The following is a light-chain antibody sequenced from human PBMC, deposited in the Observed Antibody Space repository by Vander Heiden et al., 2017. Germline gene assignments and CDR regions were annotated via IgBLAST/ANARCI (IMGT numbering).Light chain of an antibody. J-gene: IGLJ2*01. CDR3: CSYAGSSTYVV. Sequence: HSALTQPASVSGSPGQPITISCTGTSSDVGSYNLVSWYQQHPGKAPKLMIYEGSKRPSGVSNRFSGSKSGNTASLTISGLQAEDEADYYCCSYAGSSTYVVFGGGTKLTVL. CDR2: EGS. CDR1: SSDVGSYNL. V-gene: IGLV2-23*01.